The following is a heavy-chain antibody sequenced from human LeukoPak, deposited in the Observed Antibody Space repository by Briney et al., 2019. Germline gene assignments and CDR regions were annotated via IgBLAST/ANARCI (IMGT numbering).Heavy chain of an antibody. Sequence: GGSLRLSCAASGFTFSSYGMHWVRQAPGKGLEWVAVIWYDGSNKYYADSVKGRFTISRDNSKNTLYLQVNSLRAEDTAVYYCARGLSTVVTRGLYFQHWGQGTLVTVSS. V-gene: IGHV3-33*01. CDR1: GFTFSSYG. J-gene: IGHJ1*01. D-gene: IGHD4-23*01. CDR2: IWYDGSNK. CDR3: ARGLSTVVTRGLYFQH.